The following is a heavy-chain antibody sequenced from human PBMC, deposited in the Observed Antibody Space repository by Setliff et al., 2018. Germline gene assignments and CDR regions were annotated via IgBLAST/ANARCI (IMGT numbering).Heavy chain of an antibody. CDR3: ARHENDCGDYDDAFDI. V-gene: IGHV4-39*01. D-gene: IGHD4-17*01. Sequence: TSETLSLTCTVSGGPINSDRYYWGWIRQPPGKGLEWIGSMYYNGDTYYNPSLKSRVTISVDTSKNQFSLKLSSVTAADTAVYYCARHENDCGDYDDAFDIWGQGTMVTVSS. J-gene: IGHJ3*02. CDR1: GGPINSDRYY. CDR2: MYYNGDT.